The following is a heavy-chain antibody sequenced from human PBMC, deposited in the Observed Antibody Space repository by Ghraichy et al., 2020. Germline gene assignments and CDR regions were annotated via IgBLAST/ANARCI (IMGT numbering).Heavy chain of an antibody. D-gene: IGHD3-9*01. Sequence: GGSLRLSCAASGFTFSSYAMSWVRQAPGKGLEWVSAISGSGGSTYYADSVKGRFTISRDNSKNTLYLQMNSLRAEDTAVYYCAKAGDYDILTGYYFGMDVWLLGSTVTV. CDR3: AKAGDYDILTGYYFGMDV. J-gene: IGHJ6*02. V-gene: IGHV3-23*01. CDR2: ISGSGGST. CDR1: GFTFSSYA.